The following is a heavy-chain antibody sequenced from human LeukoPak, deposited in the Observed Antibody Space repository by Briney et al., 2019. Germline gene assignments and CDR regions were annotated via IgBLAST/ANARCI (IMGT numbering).Heavy chain of an antibody. CDR1: GYTFTNYY. CDR2: INPNSCDT. D-gene: IGHD5-18*01. V-gene: IGHV1-2*06. CDR3: ARQYIPNYFDY. J-gene: IGHJ4*02. Sequence: GASVKLSCKASGYTFTNYYIHWVRQAPGRGLEWMGRINPNSCDTNYAQNFPARVTMTRDTSSTTAYMELSRLRSNDTALYYCARQYIPNYFDYWGQGTLVTVSS.